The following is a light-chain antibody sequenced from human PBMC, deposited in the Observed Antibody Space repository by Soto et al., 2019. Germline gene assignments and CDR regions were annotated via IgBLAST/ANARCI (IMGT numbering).Light chain of an antibody. V-gene: IGKV3-20*01. Sequence: EIVLTQSPGTLSLSPGERATLSCRASQSVSNNYLAWYQQKPGQAPRLLIYGASNRATGIPDRFSGSGSGTDFTLTISRLEPEDFAVYYCQQDGSSPRSFGQGTKLEIK. CDR3: QQDGSSPRS. J-gene: IGKJ2*01. CDR2: GAS. CDR1: QSVSNNY.